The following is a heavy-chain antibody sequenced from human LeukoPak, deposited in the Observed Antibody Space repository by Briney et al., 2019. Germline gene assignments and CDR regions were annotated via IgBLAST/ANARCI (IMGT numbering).Heavy chain of an antibody. CDR3: AKDLATMVRGVGDY. Sequence: GGSLRLSCAASGFTFSDYYMSWIRQAPGKGLEWISYISSSSSYTNYADSVKGRFTISRDNAKNSLYLQMNSLRAEDTAVYYCAKDLATMVRGVGDYWGQGTLVTVSS. D-gene: IGHD3-10*01. J-gene: IGHJ4*02. V-gene: IGHV3-11*05. CDR2: ISSSSSYT. CDR1: GFTFSDYY.